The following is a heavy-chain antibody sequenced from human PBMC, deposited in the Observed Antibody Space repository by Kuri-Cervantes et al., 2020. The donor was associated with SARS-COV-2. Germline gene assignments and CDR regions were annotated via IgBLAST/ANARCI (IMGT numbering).Heavy chain of an antibody. CDR3: ARAELSGIDY. D-gene: IGHD1-26*01. CDR2: IYPSGGST. J-gene: IGHJ4*02. Sequence: ASVKVSCKASGYTFTSYYMHWVRQAPGQGLEWMGIIYPSGGSTSYAQKFQGRVTMTRDTCTSTVYMEPSSLRSEETAVYYCARAELSGIDYWGQGTLVTVSS. V-gene: IGHV1-46*01. CDR1: GYTFTSYY.